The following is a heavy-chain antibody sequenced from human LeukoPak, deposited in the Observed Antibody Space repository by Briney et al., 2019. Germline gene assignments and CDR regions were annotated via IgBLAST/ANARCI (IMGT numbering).Heavy chain of an antibody. Sequence: GGSLRLSCVASGFTFSNNAASWFRQAPGKGLEWVSTVGRGGGDTYYTDSVRGRFTISKDSSKNTLQMNSLSADDTAMYYCVKHSGGVYGNSDYWGQGILVTVSS. V-gene: IGHV3-23*01. CDR2: VGRGGGDT. J-gene: IGHJ4*02. D-gene: IGHD1-1*01. CDR1: GFTFSNNA. CDR3: VKHSGGVYGNSDY.